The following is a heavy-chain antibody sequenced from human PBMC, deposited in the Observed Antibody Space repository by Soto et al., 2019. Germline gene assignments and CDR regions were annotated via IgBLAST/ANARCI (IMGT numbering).Heavy chain of an antibody. Sequence: QVQLVESGGGFVKPGGSLRLSCAASGFTFSEYFMTWIRQAPGKGLEWVSHISTTSDFTNYADPVKGRFTISRDDAKNLVHLQMNSLRVEDTAVYYCARDRNRYGYAGMDVWGHGTTVTVSS. CDR2: ISTTSDFT. CDR1: GFTFSEYF. D-gene: IGHD5-18*01. CDR3: ARDRNRYGYAGMDV. J-gene: IGHJ6*02. V-gene: IGHV3-11*06.